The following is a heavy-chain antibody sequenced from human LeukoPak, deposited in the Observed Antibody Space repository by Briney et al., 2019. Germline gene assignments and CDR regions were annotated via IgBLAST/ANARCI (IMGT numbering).Heavy chain of an antibody. CDR1: GYTFTGYY. J-gene: IGHJ3*02. D-gene: IGHD3-22*01. CDR2: INPNSGDT. Sequence: ASVKVSCKASGYTFTGYYMHWVRQAPGQGLEWMGWINPNSGDTNYAQKFQGRVTMTTDTSTSTAYMELRSLRSDDTAVYYCARVPLYYDSSGYFPDGFDIWGQGTMVTVSS. CDR3: ARVPLYYDSSGYFPDGFDI. V-gene: IGHV1-2*02.